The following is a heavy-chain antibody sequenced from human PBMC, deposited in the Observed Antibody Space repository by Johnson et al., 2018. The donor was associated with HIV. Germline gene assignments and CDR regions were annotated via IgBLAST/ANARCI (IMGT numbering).Heavy chain of an antibody. CDR2: IWYDGSNK. CDR3: ASQVRVLRLGVDAFDI. J-gene: IGHJ3*02. Sequence: QVQLVESGGGVVQPGKSLRLSCVASGFTFSSYGMHWVRQAPGKGLQWVAVIWYDGSNKYYADSVEGRFTISRDNAKNSLYLQMNSLRAEDTAVYYCASQVRVLRLGVDAFDIWGQGTLVTVSS. V-gene: IGHV3-33*03. D-gene: IGHD4/OR15-4a*01. CDR1: GFTFSSYG.